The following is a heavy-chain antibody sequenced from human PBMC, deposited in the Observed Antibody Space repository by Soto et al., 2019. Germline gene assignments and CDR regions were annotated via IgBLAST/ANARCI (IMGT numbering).Heavy chain of an antibody. J-gene: IGHJ6*03. CDR1: GFTFSSYW. D-gene: IGHD4-17*01. CDR2: IKQDGSEK. V-gene: IGHV3-7*01. Sequence: GGSLRLSCAASGFTFSSYWMSWVRQAPGKGLEWVANIKQDGSEKYYVDSVKGRFTISRDNAKSSLYLQMNSLRAEDTAVYYCAREQKVTTDYYYYMDVWGKGTTVTVSS. CDR3: AREQKVTTDYYYYMDV.